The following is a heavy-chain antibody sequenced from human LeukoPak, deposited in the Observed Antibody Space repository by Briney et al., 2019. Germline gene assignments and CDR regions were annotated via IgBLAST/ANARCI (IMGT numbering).Heavy chain of an antibody. CDR1: GYTFTDYF. Sequence: WASVKVSCKASGYTFTDYFMYWVLHAPGQGLEWMGRINPDAGDTNYAQTFQGRITMTRDTSISTAYMELSSLKSDDTAVYYCARLSTATRHWLAASDIWGQGTVVTVSS. D-gene: IGHD6-19*01. CDR3: ARLSTATRHWLAASDI. J-gene: IGHJ3*02. V-gene: IGHV1-2*06. CDR2: INPDAGDT.